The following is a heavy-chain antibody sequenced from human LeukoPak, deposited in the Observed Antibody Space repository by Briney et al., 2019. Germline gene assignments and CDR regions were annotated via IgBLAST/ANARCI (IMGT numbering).Heavy chain of an antibody. J-gene: IGHJ3*02. CDR2: ISGSGGST. CDR1: GFTFSSYA. D-gene: IGHD2-21*02. Sequence: PGGSLRLSCAASGFTFSSYAMSWVRQAPGKGLEWVSAISGSGGSTYYADSVKGRFTSSRDNSKNTLYLQMNSLRSDDTAVYYCARVRQHDSDAFDIWGQGTMVTVSS. V-gene: IGHV3-23*01. CDR3: ARVRQHDSDAFDI.